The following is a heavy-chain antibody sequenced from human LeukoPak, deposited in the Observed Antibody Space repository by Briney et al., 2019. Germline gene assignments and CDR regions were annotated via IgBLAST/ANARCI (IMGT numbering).Heavy chain of an antibody. Sequence: TGESLKISCQCSEDTFTSYWIGWVRQMPVKGLEWMSSIYPGDSDTKYSPSFQGQVTISVDKSTNTAYLQWKSLKASDTAMYYCARGDVVRGVSWFDSWGQGDLVTVSS. CDR3: ARGDVVRGVSWFDS. D-gene: IGHD2-21*02. CDR1: EDTFTSYW. CDR2: IYPGDSDT. V-gene: IGHV5-51*01. J-gene: IGHJ5*01.